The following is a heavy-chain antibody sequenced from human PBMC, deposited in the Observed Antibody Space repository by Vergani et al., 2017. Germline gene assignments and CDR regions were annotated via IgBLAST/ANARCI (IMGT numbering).Heavy chain of an antibody. Sequence: QVQLVQSGAEVKKPGSSVKVSCKASGGTFSSYAISWVRQAPGQGLEWMGGIIPIFGIANYAQKFQGRVTITADKSTSTAYMELSSLRSEDTAVYYCARDGIVGATHYYYYGMDVWGQGTTVTVSS. CDR3: ARDGIVGATHYYYYGMDV. CDR1: GGTFSSYA. J-gene: IGHJ6*02. D-gene: IGHD1-26*01. V-gene: IGHV1-69*17. CDR2: IIPIFGIA.